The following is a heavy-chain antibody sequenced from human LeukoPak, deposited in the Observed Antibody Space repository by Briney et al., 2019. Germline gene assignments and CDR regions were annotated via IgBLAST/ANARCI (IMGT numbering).Heavy chain of an antibody. CDR3: VRDSPHSGFNIDFDY. J-gene: IGHJ4*02. V-gene: IGHV3-74*01. D-gene: IGHD2-15*01. CDR2: IVNDGSGA. Sequence: GGSLRLPCAASGFTFSSHWMHWVRQAPGKGLVWISRIVNDGSGATYVDSVKGRFTTSRDNAKNTLFLRMNSLRAEDTAVYYCVRDSPHSGFNIDFDYWGQGTLVTVSS. CDR1: GFTFSSHW.